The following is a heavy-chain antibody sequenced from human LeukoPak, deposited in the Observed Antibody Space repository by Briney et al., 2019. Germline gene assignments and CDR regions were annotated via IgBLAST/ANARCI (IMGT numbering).Heavy chain of an antibody. D-gene: IGHD3-3*01. V-gene: IGHV4-34*01. CDR3: ARGRITIFGVVIPLDY. CDR1: GGSFSGYY. J-gene: IGHJ4*02. CDR2: INHSGST. Sequence: KPSETLSLTCAVYGGSFSGYYWSWIRQPPGKGLEWIGEINHSGSTNYNPSLKSRVIISVDTSKNQFSLKLSSVTAADTAVYYCARGRITIFGVVIPLDYWGQGTLVTVSS.